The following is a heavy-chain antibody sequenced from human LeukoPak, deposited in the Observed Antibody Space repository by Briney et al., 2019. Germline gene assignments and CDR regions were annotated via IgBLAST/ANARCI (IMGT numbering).Heavy chain of an antibody. J-gene: IGHJ4*02. Sequence: GGSLRLSCAASGFTFSIYGMHWVRQAPGKGLEWVAVISYDGSNIYYADSVKGRFTISRDNSKNTLYLQMNSLRPEDTAVYYCAKKSPGAVNNGPDYWVQVTLVTVSS. V-gene: IGHV3-30*18. CDR2: ISYDGSNI. CDR1: GFTFSIYG. CDR3: AKKSPGAVNNGPDY. D-gene: IGHD1-14*01.